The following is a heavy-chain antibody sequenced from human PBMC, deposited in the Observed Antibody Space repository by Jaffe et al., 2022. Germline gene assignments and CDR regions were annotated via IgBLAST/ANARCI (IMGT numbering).Heavy chain of an antibody. J-gene: IGHJ4*02. CDR1: GFTFSSYW. CDR2: INSDGSST. D-gene: IGHD3-3*01. Sequence: EVQLVESGGGLVQPGGSLRLSCAASGFTFSSYWMHWVRQAPGKGLVWVSRINSDGSSTSYADSVKGRFTISRDNAKNTLYLQMNSLRAEDTAVYYCARGRDDFWSGYPATGGNDYWGQGTLVTVSS. CDR3: ARGRDDFWSGYPATGGNDY. V-gene: IGHV3-74*01.